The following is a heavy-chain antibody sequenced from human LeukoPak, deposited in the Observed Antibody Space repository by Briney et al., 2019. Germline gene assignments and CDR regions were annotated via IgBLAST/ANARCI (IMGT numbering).Heavy chain of an antibody. J-gene: IGHJ4*02. D-gene: IGHD7-27*01. CDR2: ISYDGSNK. Sequence: GGSLRLSCAASGFTFSSYGMHWVRQAPGKGLEWVAVISYDGSNKYYADSVKGRFTISRDNSKNTLYLQMNSLRAEDTAVYYCARDRSWGSQCYFDYWGQGTLVTVSS. V-gene: IGHV3-30*03. CDR3: ARDRSWGSQCYFDY. CDR1: GFTFSSYG.